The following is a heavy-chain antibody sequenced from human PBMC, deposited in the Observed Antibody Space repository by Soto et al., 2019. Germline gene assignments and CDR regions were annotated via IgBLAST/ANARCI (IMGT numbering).Heavy chain of an antibody. CDR2: IIPIFGTA. D-gene: IGHD3-16*02. CDR3: ARGRRLRLGELSSQYYFDY. CDR1: GGTFSSYA. V-gene: IGHV1-69*06. Sequence: QVQLVQSGAEVKKPGSSVKVSCKASGGTFSSYAFSWVRQAPGQGLEWMGGIIPIFGTANYAQKFQGRVTITADKSTSTAYMELSSLRSEDTAVYYCARGRRLRLGELSSQYYFDYWGQGTLVTVSS. J-gene: IGHJ4*02.